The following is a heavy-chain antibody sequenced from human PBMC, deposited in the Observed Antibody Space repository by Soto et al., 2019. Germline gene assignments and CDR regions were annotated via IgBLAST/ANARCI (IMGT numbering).Heavy chain of an antibody. CDR2: IYWDDDK. CDR1: GFSLSTSGVG. D-gene: IGHD3-22*01. Sequence: QITLKESGPTLVKPTQTLTLTCTFSGFSLSTSGVGVGWIRQPPGKALEWLALIYWDDDKRYSPSLKSRLTITKDTSKNQVVRTMTNMDPVDTATYYCAHRPSYDSSGYYFDYWGQGTLVTVSS. V-gene: IGHV2-5*02. J-gene: IGHJ4*02. CDR3: AHRPSYDSSGYYFDY.